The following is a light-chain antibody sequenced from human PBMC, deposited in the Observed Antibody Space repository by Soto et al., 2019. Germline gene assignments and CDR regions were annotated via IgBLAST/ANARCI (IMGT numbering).Light chain of an antibody. CDR3: CSFADFTYV. J-gene: IGLJ1*01. CDR1: SSDIGSYDL. V-gene: IGLV2-23*02. CDR2: EVT. Sequence: QSALTQPAAVSGSPGQSITISCTGTSSDIGSYDLVSWYQQHPGTAPKLIIYEVTKRPSGVSTRFSRSKSGNTASLTISGLQAVDEADYYCCSFADFTYVFGTGTKVTVL.